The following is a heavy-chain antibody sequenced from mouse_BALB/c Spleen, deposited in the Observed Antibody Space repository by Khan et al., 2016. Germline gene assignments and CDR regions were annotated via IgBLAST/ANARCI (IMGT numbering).Heavy chain of an antibody. CDR1: SYTFTNYW. CDR2: IAPGSGST. J-gene: IGHJ4*01. CDR3: AREGTVPLMDY. Sequence: DLVKPGASVKLSCKASSYTFTNYWINWIKQRPGQGLEWIGRIAPGSGSTYYNEMFKGKATLTVDTSSSTAYIQLSSLSSEDSAVXFCAREGTVPLMDYWGQGTSVTVSS. D-gene: IGHD1-1*01. V-gene: IGHV1S41*01.